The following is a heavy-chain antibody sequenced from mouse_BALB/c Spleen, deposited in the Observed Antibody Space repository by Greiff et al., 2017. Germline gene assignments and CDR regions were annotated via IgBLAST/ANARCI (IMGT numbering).Heavy chain of an antibody. Sequence: QVQLKQSGPELVKPGASVKISCKASGYAFSSSWMNWVKQRPGQGLEWIGRIYPGDGDTNYNGKFKGKATLTADKSSSTAYMQLSSLTSVDSAVYFCAREQVYYDYAWFAYGGQGTLVTVSA. V-gene: IGHV1-82*01. CDR1: GYAFSSSW. D-gene: IGHD2-4*01. CDR3: AREQVYYDYAWFAY. J-gene: IGHJ3*01. CDR2: IYPGDGDT.